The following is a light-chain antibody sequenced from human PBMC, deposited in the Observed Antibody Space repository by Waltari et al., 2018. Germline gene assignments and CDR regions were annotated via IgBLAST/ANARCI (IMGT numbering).Light chain of an antibody. CDR1: SSNIGGNT. V-gene: IGLV1-44*01. CDR3: VAWDDSLNGPV. Sequence: GQRVTISCSGSSSNIGGNTVNWYQQLPGTAPKLLIHTNNQRPPGVPDRFSGSKSGTSASLAISGLQSDDEADYYCVAWDDSLNGPVFGGGTKLTVL. CDR2: TNN. J-gene: IGLJ2*01.